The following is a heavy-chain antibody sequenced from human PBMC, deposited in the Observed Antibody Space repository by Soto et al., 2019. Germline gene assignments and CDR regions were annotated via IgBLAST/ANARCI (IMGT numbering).Heavy chain of an antibody. D-gene: IGHD6-6*01. CDR1: GGSISSYY. Sequence: PSETLSLTCTVSGGSISSYYWSWIRQPPGKGLEWIGYICYSGSTNYNPSLKSRVTISVDTSKNQFSLKLSSVTAADTAVYYCARDSSSSEDYYGMDVWGQGTTVTVSS. V-gene: IGHV4-59*01. CDR2: ICYSGST. J-gene: IGHJ6*02. CDR3: ARDSSSSEDYYGMDV.